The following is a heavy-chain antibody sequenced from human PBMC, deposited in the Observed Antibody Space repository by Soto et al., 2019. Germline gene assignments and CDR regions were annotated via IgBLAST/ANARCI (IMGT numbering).Heavy chain of an antibody. CDR2: ISYDGSNK. Sequence: QVQLVESGGGVVQPGRSLRLSCAASGFTFSSYGMHWVRQAPGKGLEWVAVISYDGSNKYYADSVKGRFTLSRDNSKNTLYVQMNSLRAEDTAVYYCAKTSEMATMGGIFDYWGQGTLVTVSS. V-gene: IGHV3-30*18. CDR3: AKTSEMATMGGIFDY. J-gene: IGHJ4*02. CDR1: GFTFSSYG. D-gene: IGHD5-12*01.